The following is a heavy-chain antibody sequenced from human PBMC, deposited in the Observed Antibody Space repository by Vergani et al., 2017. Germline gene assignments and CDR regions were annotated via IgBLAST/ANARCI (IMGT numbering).Heavy chain of an antibody. V-gene: IGHV1-18*01. Sequence: QVQLVQSGAEVKKPGASVKVSCKASGYTFTSYGISWVRQAPGQGLEWMGWISAYNGNTNYAQKLQGRVTMTTDTSTSTAYMELRSLRSDDTAVYYCAKGCGTAKFRWTWEEWFDPWGQGTLVTVSS. J-gene: IGHJ5*02. D-gene: IGHD1-1*01. CDR2: ISAYNGNT. CDR1: GYTFTSYG. CDR3: AKGCGTAKFRWTWEEWFDP.